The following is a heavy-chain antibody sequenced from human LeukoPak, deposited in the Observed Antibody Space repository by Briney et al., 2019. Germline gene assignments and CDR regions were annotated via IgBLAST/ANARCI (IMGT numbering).Heavy chain of an antibody. V-gene: IGHV4-34*01. D-gene: IGHD4-17*01. J-gene: IGHJ6*02. Sequence: SETLSLTCAVYGGSFSGYYWSWIRQPPGKGLEWIGEINHSGSTNYNPSLKSRVTISVDTSKNQFSLKLSSVTAADTAVYYCARGPTVREYTGTDVWGQGTTVTVSS. CDR2: INHSGST. CDR3: ARGPTVREYTGTDV. CDR1: GGSFSGYY.